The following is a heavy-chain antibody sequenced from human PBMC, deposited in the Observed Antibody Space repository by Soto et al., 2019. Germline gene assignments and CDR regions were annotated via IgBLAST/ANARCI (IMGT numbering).Heavy chain of an antibody. V-gene: IGHV4-59*01. D-gene: IGHD2-15*01. CDR3: ARCRLSGVYYYYYDMDV. Sequence: SETLSLTCTASGGSISSYYWSWIRQPPGKALEWIGYIYYSGRTNYNPSLKSRVTLSVDTSKNQFSLKLSSVTAADTAVYYCARCRLSGVYYYYYDMDVWGQGTTVTVSS. CDR2: IYYSGRT. CDR1: GGSISSYY. J-gene: IGHJ6*02.